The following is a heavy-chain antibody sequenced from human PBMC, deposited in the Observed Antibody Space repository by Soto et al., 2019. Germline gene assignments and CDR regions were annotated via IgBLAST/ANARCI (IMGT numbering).Heavy chain of an antibody. V-gene: IGHV1-69*01. J-gene: IGHJ6*02. D-gene: IGHD2-8*01. CDR3: TRRQGSTISTGNYYYYYYGMDV. CDR2: IIPISGTA. CDR1: GGTFSSYA. Sequence: QVQLVQSGAEVKKPGSSVKVSCKASGGTFSSYAISWVRQAPGQGLEWIGGIIPISGTANYAQKFQGRVTITADESTSTAYRELSSLRSEDTAVYYCTRRQGSTISTGNYYYYYYGMDVWGQGTRVNVSS.